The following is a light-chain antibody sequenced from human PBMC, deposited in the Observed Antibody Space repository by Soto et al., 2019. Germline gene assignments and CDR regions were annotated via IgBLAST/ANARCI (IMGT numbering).Light chain of an antibody. CDR1: QSLLHRAGVTY. CDR3: MQGIELPYT. CDR2: ESV. Sequence: DVVMTQTPLSLSVTPGQPASISCRSTQSLLHRAGVTYLYWYLQRPGQPPQRLISESVNSFSGESHRFSGSGAVTDFTLKISRVEYDAVGVYYCMQGIELPYTFEQATKLEI. V-gene: IGKV2D-29*01. J-gene: IGKJ2*01.